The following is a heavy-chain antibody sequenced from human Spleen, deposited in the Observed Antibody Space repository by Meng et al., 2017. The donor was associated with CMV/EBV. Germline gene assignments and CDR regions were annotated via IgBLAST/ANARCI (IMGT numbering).Heavy chain of an antibody. D-gene: IGHD2-2*01. CDR1: GGTFSSYA. Sequence: SVKVSCKASGGTFSSYAISWVRQAPGQGLEWMGGIIPIFGTANYAQKFQGRVTITTDESTSTAYMELSSLRSEDTAVYYCARGPEENTQLHYWGQGTRVTVSS. V-gene: IGHV1-69*05. J-gene: IGHJ4*02. CDR3: ARGPEENTQLHY. CDR2: IIPIFGTA.